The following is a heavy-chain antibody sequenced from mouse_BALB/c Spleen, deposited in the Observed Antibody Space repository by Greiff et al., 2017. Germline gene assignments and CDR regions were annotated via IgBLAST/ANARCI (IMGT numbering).Heavy chain of an antibody. CDR1: GFTFSSFG. Sequence: EVQGVESGGGLVQPGGSRKLSCAASGFTFSSFGMHWVRQAPEKGLECVAYISSGSSTIYYAATVKGRFTISRYNPKNTLFLQMTSLRSEDTAMYYCARDGNGYWGQGTTLTVSS. J-gene: IGHJ2*01. V-gene: IGHV5-17*02. CDR3: ARDGNGY. D-gene: IGHD2-1*01. CDR2: ISSGSSTI.